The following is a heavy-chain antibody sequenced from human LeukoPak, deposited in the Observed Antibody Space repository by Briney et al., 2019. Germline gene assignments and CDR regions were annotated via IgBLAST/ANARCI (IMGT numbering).Heavy chain of an antibody. CDR2: INQDGTEI. CDR1: GFTFSSCS. J-gene: IGHJ4*02. D-gene: IGHD2-15*01. Sequence: PGGSLRLSCAASGFTFSSCSMNWVRQAPGKGLEWVANINQDGTEIYYVDSVEGRFTISRDNAKNSLYLHMNSLGAEDTAVYYYSCVSCSGGSCYSGYWGKVILVT. V-gene: IGHV3-7*01. CDR3: SCVSCSGGSCYSGY.